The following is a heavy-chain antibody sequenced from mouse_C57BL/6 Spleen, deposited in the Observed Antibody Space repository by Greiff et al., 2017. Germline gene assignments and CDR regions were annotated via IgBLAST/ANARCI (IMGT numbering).Heavy chain of an antibody. V-gene: IGHV1-64*01. CDR3: ARGLARDDDMDY. J-gene: IGHJ4*01. CDR1: GYTFTGYW. Sequence: QVQLKQSGAELIKPGASVKLSCKASGYTFTGYWMEWVKQRPGHGLEWIGKILPSSGSTNYNEKFKSKATLTVDTSSNTAYMQLSSLTTEDSAVYYCARGLARDDDMDYWGQGTSLTVSS. CDR2: ILPSSGST. D-gene: IGHD2-2*01.